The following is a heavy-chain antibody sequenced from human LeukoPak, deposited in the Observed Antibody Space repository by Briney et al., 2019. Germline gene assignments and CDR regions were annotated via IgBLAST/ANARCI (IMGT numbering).Heavy chain of an antibody. CDR1: GYNFAHYH. V-gene: IGHV1-2*02. CDR2: LNPNTGDT. Sequence: GASVKVSCKASGYNFAHYHTHWVRQAPGQGLEWMGSLNPNTGDTLLAQKFQGRVTMTRDTSITVGYMELSSLTFDDTGVYYCARDPDSGPDLWGQGTLVTVAS. J-gene: IGHJ4*02. D-gene: IGHD2-15*01. CDR3: ARDPDSGPDL.